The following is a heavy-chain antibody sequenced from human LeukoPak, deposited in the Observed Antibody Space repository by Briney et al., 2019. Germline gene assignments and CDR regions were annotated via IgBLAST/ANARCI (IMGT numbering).Heavy chain of an antibody. CDR2: ISSSSSTI. Sequence: PGGSLRLSCAASGFTFSSYSMNWVRQAPGKGLEWVSYISSSSSTIYYADSVKGRFTISRDNAKNSLYLQMNSLRAEDTAVYYCARDSPVAGTGRRVLYFDYWGQGTLVTVSS. D-gene: IGHD6-19*01. CDR1: GFTFSSYS. V-gene: IGHV3-48*01. CDR3: ARDSPVAGTGRRVLYFDY. J-gene: IGHJ4*02.